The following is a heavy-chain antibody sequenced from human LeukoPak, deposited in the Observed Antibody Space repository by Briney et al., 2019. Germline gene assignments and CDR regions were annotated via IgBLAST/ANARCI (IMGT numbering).Heavy chain of an antibody. Sequence: GGSLTLSCAASGFTFSGSAMHWVRQASGKGLEWVGRIRSKANSYATAYAASVKGRFTISRDDSENTAYLQMSSLKTDDTAVYFCTRDGTASDNWHHYFDYWGQGTMVSVSS. V-gene: IGHV3-73*01. J-gene: IGHJ4*02. CDR1: GFTFSGSA. D-gene: IGHD1-26*01. CDR3: TRDGTASDNWHHYFDY. CDR2: IRSKANSYAT.